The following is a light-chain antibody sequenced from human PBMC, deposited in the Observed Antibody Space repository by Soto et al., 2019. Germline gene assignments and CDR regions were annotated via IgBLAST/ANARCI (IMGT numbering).Light chain of an antibody. Sequence: EIGLTQSPGTLSLSPGERATLSCRASQSVGTFLGWYQQKNGQVPRLLIYDTSKRATGIPARFSGSGYGTDFFLTISSLATEDIAVYYCQHRSNWPPGFGQGTRLEIK. V-gene: IGKV3-11*01. CDR3: QHRSNWPPG. CDR1: QSVGTF. CDR2: DTS. J-gene: IGKJ5*01.